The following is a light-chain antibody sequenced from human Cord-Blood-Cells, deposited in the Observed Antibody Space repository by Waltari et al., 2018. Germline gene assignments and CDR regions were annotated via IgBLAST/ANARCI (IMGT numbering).Light chain of an antibody. CDR2: EGS. Sequence: QSALTQPASVSGSPGQSITISCTGTSSDVGSYNLVSWYQQHPGKAPKLMIYEGSKRPSGVSNRFSGSKAVNTASLTISGLQVEDEADYYCCSYAGSSTVVVGGGTKLTVL. J-gene: IGLJ2*01. CDR1: SSDVGSYNL. V-gene: IGLV2-23*01. CDR3: CSYAGSSTVV.